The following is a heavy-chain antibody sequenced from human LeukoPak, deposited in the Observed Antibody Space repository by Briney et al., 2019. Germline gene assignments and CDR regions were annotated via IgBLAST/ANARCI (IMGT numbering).Heavy chain of an antibody. Sequence: GGSLRLSCAASGFILSSLWMSWVRQATGKGLEWVASMKPDGSDKYYVDSVKGRFTISRDNTKNSLFLQMDSLRAEDTAVYYCARSNYDLRGQGTLVTVSS. V-gene: IGHV3-7*01. J-gene: IGHJ4*02. CDR2: MKPDGSDK. CDR3: ARSNYDL. CDR1: GFILSSLW. D-gene: IGHD3-3*01.